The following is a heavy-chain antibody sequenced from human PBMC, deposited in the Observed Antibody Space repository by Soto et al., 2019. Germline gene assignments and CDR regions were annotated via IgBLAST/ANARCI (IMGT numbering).Heavy chain of an antibody. D-gene: IGHD3-22*01. CDR1: GGFILSYY. CDR2: IYYSGST. Sequence: SETLCLTCTVSGGFILSYYWSWIRQPPGKGLEWIGYIYYSGSTNYNPSLKSRVTISVDTSKNQFSLKLSSVTAADTAVYYCARGGEGDYYDSSGSRDAVDIWGQGTMVTVS. V-gene: IGHV4-59*01. CDR3: ARGGEGDYYDSSGSRDAVDI. J-gene: IGHJ3*02.